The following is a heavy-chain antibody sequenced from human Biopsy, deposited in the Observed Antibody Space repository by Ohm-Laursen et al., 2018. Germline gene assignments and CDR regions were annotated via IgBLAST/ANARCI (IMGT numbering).Heavy chain of an antibody. J-gene: IGHJ4*02. Sequence: GTLSLTCTVSGGSIGSFFWSWIRQPPGKRLEWIGNIYYSGSTNFNPSLKSRVTISVDTSKNQFSLKLSSVTAADTAAYFCARGSSYGYDFDYWGQGTLVAVSS. CDR3: ARGSSYGYDFDY. CDR2: IYYSGST. D-gene: IGHD5-18*01. CDR1: GGSIGSFF. V-gene: IGHV4-59*01.